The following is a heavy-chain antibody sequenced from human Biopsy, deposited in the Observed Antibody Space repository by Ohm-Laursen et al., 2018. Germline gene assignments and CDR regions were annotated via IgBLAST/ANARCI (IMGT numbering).Heavy chain of an antibody. CDR1: GGDINNYY. Sequence: GTLSLTCNVSGGDINNYYWSWIRQPPGKGLQVIGYISSGGRAKYNPSLKGRLTISLDTSKNQLSLRLSSVTAADSAIYYCARERQFRFLEGAFDYWGQGILVTVSS. V-gene: IGHV4-59*01. CDR2: ISSGGRA. D-gene: IGHD3-3*01. CDR3: ARERQFRFLEGAFDY. J-gene: IGHJ4*02.